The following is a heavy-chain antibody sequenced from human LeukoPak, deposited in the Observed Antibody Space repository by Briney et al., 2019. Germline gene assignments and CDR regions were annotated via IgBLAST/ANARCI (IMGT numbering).Heavy chain of an antibody. V-gene: IGHV1-8*01. CDR3: ARADSSSWTSYYYYGMDV. CDR1: GYTFTSYD. CDR2: MNPNSGNT. J-gene: IGHJ6*02. D-gene: IGHD6-13*01. Sequence: ASVKVSCKGSGYTFTSYDINWVRQATGQGLEWMGWMNPNSGNTGYAQKFQGRVTMTRNTSISTAYMELSSLRSEDTAVYYCARADSSSWTSYYYYGMDVWGQGTTVTVSS.